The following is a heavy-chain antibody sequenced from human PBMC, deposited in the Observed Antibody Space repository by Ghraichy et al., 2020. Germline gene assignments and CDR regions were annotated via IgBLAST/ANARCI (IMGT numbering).Heavy chain of an antibody. Sequence: KVSCKVSGYTLTELSMHWVRQAPGKGLEWMGGFDPEDGETIYAQKFQGRVTMTEDTSTDTAYMELSSLRSEDTAVYYCATAADYGQYYFDYWGQGTLVTVSS. CDR3: ATAADYGQYYFDY. CDR2: FDPEDGET. V-gene: IGHV1-24*01. CDR1: GYTLTELS. J-gene: IGHJ4*02. D-gene: IGHD4-17*01.